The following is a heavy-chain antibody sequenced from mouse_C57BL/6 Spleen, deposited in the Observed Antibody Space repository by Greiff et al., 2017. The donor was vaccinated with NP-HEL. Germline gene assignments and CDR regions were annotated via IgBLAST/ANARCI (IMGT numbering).Heavy chain of an antibody. CDR3: ARSDYGSSYHYAMDY. J-gene: IGHJ4*01. D-gene: IGHD1-1*01. V-gene: IGHV1-69*01. CDR1: GYTFTSYW. Sequence: QVQLKQPGAELVMPGASVKLSCKASGYTFTSYWMHWVKQRPGQGLEWIGEIDPSDSYTNYNQKFKGKSTLTVDKSSSTAYMQLSSLTSEDSAVYYCARSDYGSSYHYAMDYWGQGTSVTVSS. CDR2: IDPSDSYT.